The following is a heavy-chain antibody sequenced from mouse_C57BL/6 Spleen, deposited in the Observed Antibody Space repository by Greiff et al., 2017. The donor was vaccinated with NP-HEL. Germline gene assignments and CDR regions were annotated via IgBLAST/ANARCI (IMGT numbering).Heavy chain of an antibody. V-gene: IGHV7-3*01. J-gene: IGHJ2*01. CDR1: GFTFTDYY. CDR3: AIYRKVFDY. Sequence: EVQLVESGGGLVQPGGSLSLSCAASGFTFTDYYMSWVRQPPGKALEWLGFIRNKANGYTTEYSASVQGRFTISRDTSQSILYLQMNALRAEDSATYYCAIYRKVFDYWGQGTTLTVSS. CDR2: IRNKANGYTT.